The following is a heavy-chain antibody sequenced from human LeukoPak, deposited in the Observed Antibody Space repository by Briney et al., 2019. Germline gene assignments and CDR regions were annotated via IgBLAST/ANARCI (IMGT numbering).Heavy chain of an antibody. Sequence: SGGSLRLSCAASGFTFSSYGMNWVRQAPGKGLEWVSSISSSSSYIYYADSVKGRFTISRDNAKNSLYLQMNSLRAEDTAVYYCARPRGYSYGYGPYYYYGMDVWGQGTTVTVSS. CDR1: GFTFSSYG. V-gene: IGHV3-21*01. J-gene: IGHJ6*02. CDR2: ISSSSSYI. D-gene: IGHD5-18*01. CDR3: ARPRGYSYGYGPYYYYGMDV.